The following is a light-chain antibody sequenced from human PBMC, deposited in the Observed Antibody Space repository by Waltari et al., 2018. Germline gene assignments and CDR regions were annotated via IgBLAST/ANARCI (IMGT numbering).Light chain of an antibody. Sequence: EIVLTQSPATLSLSPGETATLSCRASQRVGTSLAWYQQKPGQAPRLLIYDASNRATGIPARFRGSGSGTDFTLTISSLEAEDFAVYYCQQRSNWTPHTFGQGARLEIK. V-gene: IGKV3-11*01. CDR3: QQRSNWTPHT. CDR1: QRVGTS. CDR2: DAS. J-gene: IGKJ2*01.